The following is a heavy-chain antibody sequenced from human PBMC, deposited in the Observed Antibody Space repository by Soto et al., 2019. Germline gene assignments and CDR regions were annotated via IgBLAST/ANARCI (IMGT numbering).Heavy chain of an antibody. CDR3: ARPGADFWSGSYYYDGMDF. J-gene: IGHJ6*02. D-gene: IGHD3-3*01. CDR1: GGSISSSNNY. V-gene: IGHV4-39*01. Sequence: SETLSLTCTVSGGSISSSNNYWGWIRQPPGKGLEWIGSIYYSGHTYYNPSLRSRVTMSVDTSKNQFSLKLSSVTAADTAVYYCARPGADFWSGSYYYDGMDFWGQGTTVTVSS. CDR2: IYYSGHT.